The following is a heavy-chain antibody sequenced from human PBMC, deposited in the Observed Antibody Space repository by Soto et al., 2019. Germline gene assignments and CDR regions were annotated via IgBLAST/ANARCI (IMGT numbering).Heavy chain of an antibody. CDR1: GFTFSSYA. D-gene: IGHD6-19*01. CDR3: ARAGGWSEPKYYYYYGMDV. J-gene: IGHJ6*02. CDR2: ISYDGSNK. Sequence: QVQLVESGGGVVQPGRSLRLSCAASGFTFSSYAMHWVRQAPGKGLEWVAVISYDGSNKYYAASVKGRFTISRDNSKNTLYLQMNSLRAEDTAVYYCARAGGWSEPKYYYYYGMDVWGQGTTVTVSS. V-gene: IGHV3-30*01.